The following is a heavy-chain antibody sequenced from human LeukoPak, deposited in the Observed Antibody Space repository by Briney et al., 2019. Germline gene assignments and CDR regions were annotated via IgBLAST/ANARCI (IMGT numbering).Heavy chain of an antibody. D-gene: IGHD3-3*01. CDR3: QVAIET. CDR1: GVTLSSYA. V-gene: IGHV3-30-3*01. Sequence: AGGALRISCAAPGVTLSSYALDWGRPAPGKGLEWVAVISYDGSNKYYADSVKGRFTISRDNNENTLFLQMYYCVKPVRRKSIFQVAIETWGRGTLVTVSS. J-gene: IGHJ5*02. CDR2: ISYDGSNK.